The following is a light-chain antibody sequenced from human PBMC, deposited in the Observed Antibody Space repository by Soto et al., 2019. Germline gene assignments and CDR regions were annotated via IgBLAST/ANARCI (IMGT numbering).Light chain of an antibody. CDR3: QQSYSTAYT. J-gene: IGKJ5*01. V-gene: IGKV1-39*01. Sequence: IQMTHSPCSLCASVVDRFTIXGRASQSIVTYLNWYLQKPGKAPKLLIYAASNLQSGVPSRFSGSGSGTDFTLTISSLQPEDFATYYCQQSYSTAYTFGQATRLELK. CDR2: AAS. CDR1: QSIVTY.